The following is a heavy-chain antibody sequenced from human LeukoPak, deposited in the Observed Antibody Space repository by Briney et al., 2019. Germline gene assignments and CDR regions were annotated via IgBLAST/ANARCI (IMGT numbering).Heavy chain of an antibody. CDR3: AREGRGYYGDFDY. D-gene: IGHD3-22*01. J-gene: IGHJ4*02. CDR2: IRSDGSTI. V-gene: IGHV3-11*01. CDR1: GFTFSDYD. Sequence: GGSLRLSCSASGFTFSDYDMNWIRQAPGKGLEWVSYIRSDGSTIYDADSVKGRFFISGDNARNSLYLQMNSLRAEDTAAYYCAREGRGYYGDFDYWGQGTLVTVSS.